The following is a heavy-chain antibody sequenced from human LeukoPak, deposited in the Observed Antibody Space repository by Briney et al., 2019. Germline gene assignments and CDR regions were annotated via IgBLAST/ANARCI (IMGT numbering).Heavy chain of an antibody. CDR1: GYTFTGYY. CDR2: INPNSGGT. Sequence: ASVKVSCKASGYTFTGYYMHWVRQAPGQGLEWMGWINPNSGGTNYAQKFQGRVTMTRDTSISTAYMELSRLRSDDTAVYYCARPRYYDSSGYSVDYWGQGTLVTVSS. CDR3: ARPRYYDSSGYSVDY. D-gene: IGHD3-22*01. J-gene: IGHJ4*02. V-gene: IGHV1-2*02.